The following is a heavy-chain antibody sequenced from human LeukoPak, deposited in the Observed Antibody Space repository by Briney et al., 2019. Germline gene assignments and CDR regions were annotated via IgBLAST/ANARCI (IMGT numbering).Heavy chain of an antibody. V-gene: IGHV4-59*01. CDR2: IYYSGST. CDR1: GGSISGYY. CDR3: ARGWGELVNIDY. J-gene: IGHJ4*02. Sequence: SETLSLTCTVSGGSISGYYWSWIRQPPGKGLEWIGYIYYSGSTNYNPSLKSRVTISVDTSKNQFSLKLSSVTAADTAVYYCARGWGELVNIDYWGQGTLVTVSS. D-gene: IGHD1-26*01.